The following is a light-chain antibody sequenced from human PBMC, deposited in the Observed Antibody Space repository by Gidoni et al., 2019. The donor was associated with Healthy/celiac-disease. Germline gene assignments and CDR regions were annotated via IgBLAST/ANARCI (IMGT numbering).Light chain of an antibody. V-gene: IGKV3-11*01. Sequence: EIVLTQSPATLSLSPGERATLSCRASQSVSSYLAWYQQKPGQAPRLLIYGASNRATGIPARFSGSGSGTDFTLTISSLEPEDFAFYYCQQRSNWPYTFGQGTKLEIK. CDR2: GAS. CDR1: QSVSSY. CDR3: QQRSNWPYT. J-gene: IGKJ2*01.